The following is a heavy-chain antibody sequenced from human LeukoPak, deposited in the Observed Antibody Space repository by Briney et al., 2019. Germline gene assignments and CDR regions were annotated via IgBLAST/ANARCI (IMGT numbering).Heavy chain of an antibody. CDR3: AKVRGSSSYGDYPSDFDY. D-gene: IGHD4-17*01. J-gene: IGHJ4*02. CDR2: ISYDGSNK. Sequence: PGGSLRLSCAASGFTFSSYAMHWVRQAPGKGLEWVAVISYDGSNKYYADSVKGRFTISRDNSKNTLYLQMNSLRAEDTAVYYCAKVRGSSSYGDYPSDFDYWGQGTLVTVSS. V-gene: IGHV3-30*04. CDR1: GFTFSSYA.